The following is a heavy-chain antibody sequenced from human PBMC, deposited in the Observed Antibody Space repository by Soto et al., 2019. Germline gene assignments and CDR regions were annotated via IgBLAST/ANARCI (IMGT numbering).Heavy chain of an antibody. D-gene: IGHD3-10*01. J-gene: IGHJ6*02. CDR3: ARTFHYYGSGSYSLDVRAYGMDV. CDR2: IYYSGST. Sequence: SETLSLTCPVAGGSISSGFYYWSGIRQHPGKGLEWIGYIYYSGSTYYNPSLKSRVTISVDTSKNQFSLKLSSVTAADTAVYYCARTFHYYGSGSYSLDVRAYGMDVWGQGTTVTVSS. V-gene: IGHV4-31*03. CDR1: GGSISSGFYY.